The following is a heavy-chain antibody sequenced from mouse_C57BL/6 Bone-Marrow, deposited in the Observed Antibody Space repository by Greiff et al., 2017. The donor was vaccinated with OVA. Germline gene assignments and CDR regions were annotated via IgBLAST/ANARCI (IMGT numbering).Heavy chain of an antibody. J-gene: IGHJ2*01. CDR1: GFTFSSYG. CDR2: ISSGGSYT. CDR3: ARHYYGSSDY. D-gene: IGHD1-1*01. V-gene: IGHV5-6*01. Sequence: EVQLVESGGDLVKPGGSLKLSCAASGFTFSSYGMSWVRQTPDKRLEWVATISSGGSYTYYPDSVKGRFTISRDHAKNTLYLQMSSLKSEDTAMYYCARHYYGSSDYWGQGTTLTVSA.